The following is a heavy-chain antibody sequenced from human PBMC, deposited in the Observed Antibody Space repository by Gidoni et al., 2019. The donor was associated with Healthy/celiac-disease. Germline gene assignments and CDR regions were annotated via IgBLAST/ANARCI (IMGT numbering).Heavy chain of an antibody. CDR2: ISGSGGST. D-gene: IGHD3-22*01. V-gene: IGHV3-23*01. Sequence: EVQLLESGGGLVQPGGSLRLSCAASGFTFSSYAMSWVRQAPGKGLEWVSAISGSGGSTYYADSVKGRFTISRDNSKNTLYLQMNSLRAEDTAVYYCAKGLAYYDSSGYFSLFDYWGQGTLVTVSS. CDR1: GFTFSSYA. J-gene: IGHJ4*02. CDR3: AKGLAYYDSSGYFSLFDY.